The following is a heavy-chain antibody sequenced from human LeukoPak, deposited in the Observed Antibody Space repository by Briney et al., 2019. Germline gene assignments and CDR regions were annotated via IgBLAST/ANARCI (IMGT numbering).Heavy chain of an antibody. CDR2: ISWNSGSI. Sequence: PGRSLRLSCAASGFTFDDYAMHWVRQAPGKGLEWVPGISWNSGSIGYADSVKGRFTISRDNAKNSLYLQMNSLRAEDTALYYCAKGREYSSSSGDYFDYWGQGTLVTVSS. D-gene: IGHD6-6*01. J-gene: IGHJ4*02. V-gene: IGHV3-9*01. CDR3: AKGREYSSSSGDYFDY. CDR1: GFTFDDYA.